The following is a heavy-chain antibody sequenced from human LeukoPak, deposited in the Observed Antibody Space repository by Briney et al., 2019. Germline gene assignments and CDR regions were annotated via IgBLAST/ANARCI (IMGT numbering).Heavy chain of an antibody. J-gene: IGHJ4*02. Sequence: SVKVSCKASGGTFSSYTISWVRQAPGQGLEWMGRIIPILGIANYAQKFQGRVTITADKSTSTAYMGLSSLRSEDTAVYYCTNDYYYDSSGYYFPFDYWGQGTLVTLSS. D-gene: IGHD3-22*01. CDR1: GGTFSSYT. CDR2: IIPILGIA. V-gene: IGHV1-69*02. CDR3: TNDYYYDSSGYYFPFDY.